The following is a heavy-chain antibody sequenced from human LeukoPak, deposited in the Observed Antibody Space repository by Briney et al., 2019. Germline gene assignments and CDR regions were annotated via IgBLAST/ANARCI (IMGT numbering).Heavy chain of an antibody. CDR2: ISGSGGTI. D-gene: IGHD3-10*01. Sequence: GRSLRLSCGAAAFTFSDYYMSWIRRPPGKGLEWVSFISGSGGTIYNADSVKGRFTIFRDNAKNSLYLQMNSLRAEDTAVYYCARVPEYSSGRDHYYYYGMDVWGQGTTVTVSS. CDR3: ARVPEYSSGRDHYYYYGMDV. V-gene: IGHV3-11*01. J-gene: IGHJ6*02. CDR1: AFTFSDYY.